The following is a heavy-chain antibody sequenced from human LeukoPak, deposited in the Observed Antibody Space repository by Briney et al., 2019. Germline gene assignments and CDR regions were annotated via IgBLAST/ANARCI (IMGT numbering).Heavy chain of an antibody. Sequence: SETLSLTCTVSGGSISSGDYYWSWIRQPPGKGLEWIGYIYYSGSTNYNPSLKSRVTISVDTSKNQFSLKLSSVTAADTAVYYCARDLEYYYYMDVWGKGTTVTVSS. CDR1: GGSISSGDYY. CDR2: IYYSGST. J-gene: IGHJ6*03. V-gene: IGHV4-61*08. D-gene: IGHD5-24*01. CDR3: ARDLEYYYYMDV.